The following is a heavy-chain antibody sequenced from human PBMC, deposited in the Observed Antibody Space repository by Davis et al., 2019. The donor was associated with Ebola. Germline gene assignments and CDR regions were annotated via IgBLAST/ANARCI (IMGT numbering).Heavy chain of an antibody. Sequence: GESLKISCKGSGYSFITYWISWVRQMPGKGLEWMGRIDPSDSYTNYSPSFQGHVTISADKSISTAYLQWSSLKASDTAMYYCARPRPDSINSGFDYWGQGTLVTVSS. D-gene: IGHD6-6*01. CDR1: GYSFITYW. CDR3: ARPRPDSINSGFDY. J-gene: IGHJ4*02. CDR2: IDPSDSYT. V-gene: IGHV5-10-1*01.